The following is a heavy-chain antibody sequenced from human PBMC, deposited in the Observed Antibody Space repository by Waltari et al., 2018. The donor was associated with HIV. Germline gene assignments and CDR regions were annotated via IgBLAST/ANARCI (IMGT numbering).Heavy chain of an antibody. CDR2: ISSSSSYI. CDR1: GFTFSSYS. CDR3: ARDRVRGARDFDY. V-gene: IGHV3-21*01. J-gene: IGHJ4*02. Sequence: EVQLVESGGGLVKPGGSLRLSCAASGFTFSSYSMNWVSQAPGKGLEWVSSISSSSSYIYYADSVKGRFTISRDNAKNSLYLQMNSLRAEDTAVYYCARDRVRGARDFDYWGQGTLVTVSS. D-gene: IGHD3-10*01.